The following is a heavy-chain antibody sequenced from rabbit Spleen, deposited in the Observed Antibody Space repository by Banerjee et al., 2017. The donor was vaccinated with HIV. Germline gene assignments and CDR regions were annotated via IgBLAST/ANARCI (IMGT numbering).Heavy chain of an antibody. CDR2: IDTSNGDT. V-gene: IGHV1S40*01. J-gene: IGHJ4*01. Sequence: QSLEESGGDLVKPGASLTLTCTASGVSFISNSYMCWVRQAPGKGLEWIACIDTSNGDTDYANWPKGRFTISKTSSTTVTLQMTSLTAADTATYFCASAYSDIYFDLWGPGTLVTVS. CDR3: ASAYSDIYFDL. D-gene: IGHD6-1*01. CDR1: GVSFISNSY.